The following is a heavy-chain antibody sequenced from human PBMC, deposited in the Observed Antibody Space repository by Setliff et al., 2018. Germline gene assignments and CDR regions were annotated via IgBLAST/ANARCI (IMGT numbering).Heavy chain of an antibody. V-gene: IGHV1-18*04. D-gene: IGHD3-3*01. Sequence: GASVKVSCKTSGYTFISYGISWMRQAPGQGLEWMGWISGYNGNTDYAQSLQGRVTMTMDTSTSTAYMELRSLKSDDTAVYFCARAPRLEWILPTFDYWGQGTPVTVSS. CDR2: ISGYNGNT. CDR1: GYTFISYG. J-gene: IGHJ4*02. CDR3: ARAPRLEWILPTFDY.